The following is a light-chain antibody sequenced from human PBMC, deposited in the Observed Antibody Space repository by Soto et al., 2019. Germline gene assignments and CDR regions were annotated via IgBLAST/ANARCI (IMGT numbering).Light chain of an antibody. J-gene: IGLJ2*01. Sequence: QSVLTQPPSASGTPGQRVTISCSGSSSNIGSNSVNWYQQLPGTAPKLLMYSSNQRPSGVPDRFFGSKSGTSASLAISGLQSEDEADYYCAAWDDSLNGVVFGGGTKVTVL. CDR3: AAWDDSLNGVV. CDR1: SSNIGSNS. V-gene: IGLV1-44*01. CDR2: SSN.